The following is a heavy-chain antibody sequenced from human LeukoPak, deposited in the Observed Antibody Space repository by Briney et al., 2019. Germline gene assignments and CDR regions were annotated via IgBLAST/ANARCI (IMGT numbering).Heavy chain of an antibody. Sequence: PGGSLRLSCAASGFTFSSYAMSWVRQAPGKGLEWVSAISGSGGSTYYADSVKGRFTISRDNSKNMLYLQMNSLRAEDTAVYYCAKDQNWNYGYYFDYWGQGTLVTVSS. CDR1: GFTFSSYA. J-gene: IGHJ4*02. D-gene: IGHD1-7*01. CDR3: AKDQNWNYGYYFDY. V-gene: IGHV3-23*01. CDR2: ISGSGGST.